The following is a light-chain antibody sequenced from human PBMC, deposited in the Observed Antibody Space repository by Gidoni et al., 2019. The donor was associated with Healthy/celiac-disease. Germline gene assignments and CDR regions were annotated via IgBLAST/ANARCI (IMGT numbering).Light chain of an antibody. CDR2: AAS. J-gene: IGKJ1*01. V-gene: IGKV3-20*01. CDR1: QSVSSSY. CDR3: QQYGSSPWT. Sequence: EIVLTQSPGTLPLSPGERATLSCRPSQSVSSSYLAWYQQKPGQAPRLLIYAASSRATGIPDRFSGSGSGTDFTLTISRLEPEDFAVYYCQQYGSSPWTFGQGTKVEIK.